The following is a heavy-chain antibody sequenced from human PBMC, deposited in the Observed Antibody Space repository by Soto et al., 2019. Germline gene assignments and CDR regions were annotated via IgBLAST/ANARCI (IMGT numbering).Heavy chain of an antibody. J-gene: IGHJ4*02. CDR2: IYRGGNS. Sequence: SETLSLTCSVSGGSISSGNWWTWVRQPPGKGLEWIGEIYRGGNSNYNPSLKSRVTISIDKSKNQFSLNLSSVTAADTAVYYCANCASFRYFDSWGKGALVTVPS. V-gene: IGHV4-4*02. CDR3: ANCASFRYFDS. D-gene: IGHD2-21*01. CDR1: GGSISSGNW.